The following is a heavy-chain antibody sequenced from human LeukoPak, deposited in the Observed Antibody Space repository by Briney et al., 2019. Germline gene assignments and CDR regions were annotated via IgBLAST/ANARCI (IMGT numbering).Heavy chain of an antibody. D-gene: IGHD6-19*01. J-gene: IGHJ4*02. Sequence: ASVKVSCKASGYTFTSYGISWVRQAPGQGLEWMGWISAYNGNTNYAQKLQGRVTMTTDTSTSTAYVELRSLRSDDTAVYYCARDHLHSSGLDPDYWGQGTLVTVSS. V-gene: IGHV1-18*01. CDR3: ARDHLHSSGLDPDY. CDR1: GYTFTSYG. CDR2: ISAYNGNT.